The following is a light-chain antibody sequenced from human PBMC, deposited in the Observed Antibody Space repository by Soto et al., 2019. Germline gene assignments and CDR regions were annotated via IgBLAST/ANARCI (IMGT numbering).Light chain of an antibody. CDR2: DVS. J-gene: IGLJ1*01. Sequence: QSVLTQPASVSGSPGQSITISCNRTSSDVGAYNYDSWYQQYPGEAPKVIIYDVSHRPAGVSNRFSGSKSGNTASLTISGLQTRDEADYYCSSYTSATTYVFGTGTKVTVL. V-gene: IGLV2-14*01. CDR3: SSYTSATTYV. CDR1: SSDVGAYNY.